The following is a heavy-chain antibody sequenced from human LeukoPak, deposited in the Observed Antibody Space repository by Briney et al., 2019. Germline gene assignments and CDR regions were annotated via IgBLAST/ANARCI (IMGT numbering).Heavy chain of an antibody. V-gene: IGHV1-69*04. D-gene: IGHD6-13*01. Sequence: GASVKVSCKASGGTFSSYAISWVRQAPGQGLEWMGRIIPILGIANYAQKFQGRVTITADKSTSTAYMELSSLRSEDTAVYYCARVAAAAGSYYFDYWGQGTLVTDSS. CDR2: IIPILGIA. J-gene: IGHJ4*02. CDR1: GGTFSSYA. CDR3: ARVAAAAGSYYFDY.